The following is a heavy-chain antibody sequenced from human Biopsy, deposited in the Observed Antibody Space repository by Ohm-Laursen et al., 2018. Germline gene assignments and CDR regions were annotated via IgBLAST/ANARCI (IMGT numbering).Heavy chain of an antibody. D-gene: IGHD1-14*01. CDR2: INVYSNKK. J-gene: IGHJ6*02. CDR3: ARSPGRDRMDV. V-gene: IGHV3-11*06. CDR1: GFTVSTTY. Sequence: SLRLSCSASGFTVSTTYMSWVRQAPGKGLEWVSYINVYSNKKYYADSVKGRFIVSRDNDKNSLYLQMNSLRAEDTAVYHCARSPGRDRMDVWGQGTTVIVSS.